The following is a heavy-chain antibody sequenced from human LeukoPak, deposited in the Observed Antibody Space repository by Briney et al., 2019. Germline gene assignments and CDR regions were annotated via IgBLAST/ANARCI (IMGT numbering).Heavy chain of an antibody. CDR1: GFTFSDYN. Sequence: GGSLRLSCAASGFTFSDYNMNWVRQAPGKGLAWVSSISSSSSQIYYADSVKGRFTISIDNAKKSLYLQMNSLRAEDTAVYYCARDNGYSYGPYHWGQGTLVTVSS. CDR3: ARDNGYSYGPYH. J-gene: IGHJ4*02. V-gene: IGHV3-21*01. D-gene: IGHD5-18*01. CDR2: ISSSSSQI.